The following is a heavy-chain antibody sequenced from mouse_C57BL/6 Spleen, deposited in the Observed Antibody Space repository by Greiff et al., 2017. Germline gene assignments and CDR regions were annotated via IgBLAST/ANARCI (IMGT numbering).Heavy chain of an antibody. J-gene: IGHJ4*01. D-gene: IGHD2-4*01. CDR3: ARAHDYDDGTVYYYARDY. CDR2: LWSGGST. Sequence: QVQLKESGPGLVQPSQSLSITCTVSGFSLTSYGVHWVRQSPGKGLEWLGVLWSGGSTDYNAAFISRLSISKDNSKSQVFFKMNSLQADDTAIYYCARAHDYDDGTVYYYARDYWGQGTSVTVSS. V-gene: IGHV2-2*01. CDR1: GFSLTSYG.